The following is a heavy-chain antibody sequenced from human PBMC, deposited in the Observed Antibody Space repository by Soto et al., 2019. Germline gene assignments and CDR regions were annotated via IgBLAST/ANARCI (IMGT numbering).Heavy chain of an antibody. V-gene: IGHV4-59*01. CDR2: IYYSGST. J-gene: IGHJ6*02. Sequence: SETLSLTCTVSGGSISSYYWIWIRQPPGKGLEWIGYIYYSGSTNYNPSLKSRVTISVDTSKNQFSLKLSSVTAADTAVYYCARCRYDFWSGYYGYGMDVWGQGTTVTVS. CDR3: ARCRYDFWSGYYGYGMDV. D-gene: IGHD3-3*01. CDR1: GGSISSYY.